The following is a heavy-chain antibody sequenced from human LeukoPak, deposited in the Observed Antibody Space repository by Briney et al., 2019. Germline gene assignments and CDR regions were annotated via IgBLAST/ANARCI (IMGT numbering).Heavy chain of an antibody. CDR3: AGGLTVTNDY. Sequence: GASVKVSCKASGYTFTGYYMHWVRQAPGQGLEWMGRIIPILGIANYAQKFQGRVTITADKSTSTAYMELSSLRSEDTAVYYCAGGLTVTNDYWAREPWSPSPQ. J-gene: IGHJ4*02. D-gene: IGHD4-17*01. CDR1: GYTFTGYY. V-gene: IGHV1-69*04. CDR2: IIPILGIA.